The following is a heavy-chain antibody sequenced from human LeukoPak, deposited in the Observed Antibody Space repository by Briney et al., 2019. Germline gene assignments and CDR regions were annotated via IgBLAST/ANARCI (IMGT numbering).Heavy chain of an antibody. CDR1: GRSISSSSYY. CDR2: IYYSGST. V-gene: IGHV4-39*01. Sequence: SETLSLTCTVSGRSISSSSYYWGWIRQPPGKGLEWIGSIYYSGSTYYNPSLKSRVTIPVDTSKNQFSLKLSSVTAADTAVYYCASMGEQQLQCTLTNAASFDYWGQGTLVTVSS. CDR3: ASMGEQQLQCTLTNAASFDY. J-gene: IGHJ4*02. D-gene: IGHD6-13*01.